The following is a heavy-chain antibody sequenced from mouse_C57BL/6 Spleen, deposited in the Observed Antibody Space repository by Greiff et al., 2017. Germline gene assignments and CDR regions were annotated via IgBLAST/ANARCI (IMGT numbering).Heavy chain of an antibody. CDR2: IDPGNGDT. V-gene: IGHV14-4*01. J-gene: IGHJ3*01. CDR1: GFNIKDDY. D-gene: IGHD2-4*01. Sequence: VQLQQSGAELVRPGASVKLSCTASGFNIKDDYMHWVKQRPEQGLEWIGRIDPGNGDTEYASKFQGKATITADTSSNTAYLQLSSLTSEDTAVYYCNTRDYDPAWFAYWGQGTLVTVSA. CDR3: NTRDYDPAWFAY.